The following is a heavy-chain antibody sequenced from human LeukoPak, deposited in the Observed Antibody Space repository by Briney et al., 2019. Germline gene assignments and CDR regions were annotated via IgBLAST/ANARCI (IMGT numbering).Heavy chain of an antibody. CDR2: IYYSGST. D-gene: IGHD6-13*01. CDR1: GGSISSSSYY. V-gene: IGHV4-39*01. Sequence: SETLSLTCTVSGGSISSSSYYWGWIRQPPGKGLEWIGSIYYSGSTYYNPSLKSRVTIPVDTSKNQFSLKLSSVTAADTAVYYCARLRTVAAAGIIWFDPWGQGTLVTVSS. J-gene: IGHJ5*02. CDR3: ARLRTVAAAGIIWFDP.